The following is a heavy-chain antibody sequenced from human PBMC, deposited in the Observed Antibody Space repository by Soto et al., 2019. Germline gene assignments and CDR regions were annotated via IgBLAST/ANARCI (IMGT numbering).Heavy chain of an antibody. CDR1: GGTFSSYT. V-gene: IGHV1-69*02. J-gene: IGHJ4*02. CDR3: ARTSSGYYVY. Sequence: QVQLVQSGAEVKKPGSSVKVSCKASGGTFSSYTISWVRQAPGQGLEWMGRIIPILGIANYAQKFQGRVXMXVDKTTSTAYMELSSLRSEDTAVYYCARTSSGYYVYWGQGTLVTVSS. CDR2: IIPILGIA. D-gene: IGHD3-22*01.